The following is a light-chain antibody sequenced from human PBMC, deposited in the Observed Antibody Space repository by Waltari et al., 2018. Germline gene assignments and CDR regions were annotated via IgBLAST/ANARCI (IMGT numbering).Light chain of an antibody. V-gene: IGLV4-69*01. CDR2: VTSDGSH. J-gene: IGLJ3*02. CDR1: SGPSSNV. Sequence: HLVLTQSPSAPASLGASVKLPCTLSSGPSSNVIPCTPQQPEKGPRYLIKVTSDGSHNKGDEIPERFSGSSSGSERYLTISSLQSEDEADYYCQTGGHGTWVFGGGTKLTVL. CDR3: QTGGHGTWV.